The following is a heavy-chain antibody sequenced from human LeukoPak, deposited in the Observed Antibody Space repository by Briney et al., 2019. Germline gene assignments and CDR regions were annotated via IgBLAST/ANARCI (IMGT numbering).Heavy chain of an antibody. CDR3: ARNGDGHFDY. Sequence: PGGSLRLSCAASGFTFSSYEMNWVRQAPGKGLEWVSYISSSGSSIYYADSVKGRFTISRDNAKNSLYLRMNSLRAEDTAVYYCARNGDGHFDYWGQGTLVTVSS. J-gene: IGHJ4*02. CDR2: ISSSGSSI. CDR1: GFTFSSYE. V-gene: IGHV3-48*03. D-gene: IGHD7-27*01.